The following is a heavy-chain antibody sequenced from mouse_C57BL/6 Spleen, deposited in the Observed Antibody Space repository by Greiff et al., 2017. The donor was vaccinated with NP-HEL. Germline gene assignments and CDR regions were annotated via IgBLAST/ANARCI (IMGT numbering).Heavy chain of an antibody. V-gene: IGHV1-69*01. CDR1: GYTFTSYW. CDR3: ARYDYDGDY. CDR2: IDPSDSYT. J-gene: IGHJ2*01. D-gene: IGHD2-4*01. Sequence: QVQLKQPGAELVMPGASVKLSCKASGYTFTSYWMHWVKQRPGQGLEWIGEIDPSDSYTNYNQKFKGKSTLTVDKSSSTAYMQLSSLTSEDSAVYYCARYDYDGDYWGKGTTLTVSS.